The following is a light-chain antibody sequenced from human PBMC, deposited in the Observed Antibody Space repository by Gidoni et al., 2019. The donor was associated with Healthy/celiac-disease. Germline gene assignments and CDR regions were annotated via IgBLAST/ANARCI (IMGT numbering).Light chain of an antibody. CDR1: QSISSY. Sequence: DIQMTQSPSSLSASVGDRVTITCRASQSISSYLNWYQQKPGKAPKLLIYAASSLQSGVPSRFSCSGSGTDFTLTISSLQPEDFATYYCQQSYSTPNTFGQXTKLEIK. CDR3: QQSYSTPNT. V-gene: IGKV1-39*01. CDR2: AAS. J-gene: IGKJ2*01.